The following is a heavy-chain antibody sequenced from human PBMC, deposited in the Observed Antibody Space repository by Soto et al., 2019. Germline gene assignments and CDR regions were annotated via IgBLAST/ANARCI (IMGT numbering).Heavy chain of an antibody. Sequence: QVQLVQSGAEVKKPGSSVKVSCKASGGTFSSYAISWVRQAPGQGLEWMGGIIPIFGTANYAQKFQGRVTITADEYXXTXYXXLSSLRSEDTAVYYCARDLGGTYYYDSSGYLTLDYWGQGTLVTVSS. V-gene: IGHV1-69*12. J-gene: IGHJ4*02. D-gene: IGHD3-22*01. CDR2: IIPIFGTA. CDR3: ARDLGGTYYYDSSGYLTLDY. CDR1: GGTFSSYA.